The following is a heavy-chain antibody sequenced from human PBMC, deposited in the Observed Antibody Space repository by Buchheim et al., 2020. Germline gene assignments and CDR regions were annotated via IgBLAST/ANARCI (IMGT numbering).Heavy chain of an antibody. Sequence: QVQLVESGGGVVQPGTSLRLSCAASGFAFSDYGLHWVRQAPGKGLEWVTLISYDGRKTYYADSVKGRFTISRDNSKNTLYLQMNSLRAEDTAVYYCAKDSGPKLRYSDSFRNWYFDLWGRGIL. V-gene: IGHV3-30*18. CDR2: ISYDGRKT. CDR3: AKDSGPKLRYSDSFRNWYFDL. D-gene: IGHD3-9*01. CDR1: GFAFSDYG. J-gene: IGHJ2*01.